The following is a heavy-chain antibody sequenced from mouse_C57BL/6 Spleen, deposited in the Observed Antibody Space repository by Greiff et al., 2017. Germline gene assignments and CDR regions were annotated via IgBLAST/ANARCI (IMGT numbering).Heavy chain of an antibody. J-gene: IGHJ4*01. Sequence: EVQLVESGGGLVKPGGSLKLSCAASGFTFSDYGMHWVRQAPEKGLEWVAYISSGSSTIYYADTVKGRFTISRDNAKNTLFLQMTSLRSEDTAMYYCASPSDDYAMDYWGQGTSVTVSS. CDR3: ASPSDDYAMDY. CDR2: ISSGSSTI. CDR1: GFTFSDYG. V-gene: IGHV5-17*01.